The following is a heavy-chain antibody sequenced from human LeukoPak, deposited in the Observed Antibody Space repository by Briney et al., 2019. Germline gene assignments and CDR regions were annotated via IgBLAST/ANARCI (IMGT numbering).Heavy chain of an antibody. CDR2: IATSSDYI. CDR1: GFTFSTYS. J-gene: IGHJ3*02. Sequence: GGSLRLSCAASGFTFSTYSMNLVRQAPGKGLEWVSSIATSSDYIYYAGSLKGRFTISRDNAKNSPYLHMNSLRPDDTAVYYCARGRSITILRGVAISDGFDIWGQGTKVTVSS. CDR3: ARGRSITILRGVAISDGFDI. D-gene: IGHD3-10*01. V-gene: IGHV3-21*06.